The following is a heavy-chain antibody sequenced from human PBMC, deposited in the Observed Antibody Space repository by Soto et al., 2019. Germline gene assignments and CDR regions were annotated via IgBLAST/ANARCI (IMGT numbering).Heavy chain of an antibody. V-gene: IGHV4-59*01. CDR2: ISYSGST. CDR3: ARLPVWGQQLQSVAGTGVFYY. J-gene: IGHJ4*02. Sequence: SETLSRTCSASGGSISSYYWSWLPQPPGKGLEWIGYISYSGSTNYNPSLKSRVTISVDTSKNQFSLKLSSVSAADTAVYYCARLPVWGQQLQSVAGTGVFYYWGQGSLCTVSS. D-gene: IGHD6-19*01. CDR1: GGSISSYY.